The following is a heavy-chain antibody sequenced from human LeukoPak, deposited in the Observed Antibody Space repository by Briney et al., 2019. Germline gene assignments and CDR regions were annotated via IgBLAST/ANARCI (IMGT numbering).Heavy chain of an antibody. V-gene: IGHV1-8*01. CDR3: ARAYLDEYSSSSYFDY. Sequence: GASVKVSCKASGYTFTSYDINWVRQATGQGLEWMGWMNPNSGNTGYAQKFQGRVTITADKSTSTAYMELSSLRSEDTAVYYCARAYLDEYSSSSYFDYWGQGTLVTVSS. D-gene: IGHD6-6*01. J-gene: IGHJ4*02. CDR1: GYTFTSYD. CDR2: MNPNSGNT.